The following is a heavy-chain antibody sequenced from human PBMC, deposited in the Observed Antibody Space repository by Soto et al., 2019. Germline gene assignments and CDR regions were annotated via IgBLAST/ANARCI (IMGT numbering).Heavy chain of an antibody. CDR3: ARQYGYCSGGSCYFGPSRYYYYMDV. D-gene: IGHD2-15*01. J-gene: IGHJ6*03. CDR1: GYSFTSYW. Sequence: GESLKISCKGSGYSFTSYWIGWVRQMPGKGLEWMGIIYPGDSDTRYSPSFQGQVTISADKSISTAYLQWSSLKASDTAMYYCARQYGYCSGGSCYFGPSRYYYYMDVWGNGTPVTVS. CDR2: IYPGDSDT. V-gene: IGHV5-51*01.